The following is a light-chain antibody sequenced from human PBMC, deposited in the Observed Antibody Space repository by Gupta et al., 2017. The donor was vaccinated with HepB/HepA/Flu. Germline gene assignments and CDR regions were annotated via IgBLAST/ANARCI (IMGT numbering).Light chain of an antibody. CDR2: GAS. V-gene: IGKV3-20*01. CDR3: QQYGSSLT. CDR1: QSVSSSY. Sequence: EIVLTHSPGTLSLSPGEGATLSCRASQSVSSSYLAWYQQKPGQAPRLLIYGASSRASGIPDRFSGSGSGTDFTLTISRLEPEDFALYYGQQYGSSLTFGQGTRLDIK. J-gene: IGKJ5*01.